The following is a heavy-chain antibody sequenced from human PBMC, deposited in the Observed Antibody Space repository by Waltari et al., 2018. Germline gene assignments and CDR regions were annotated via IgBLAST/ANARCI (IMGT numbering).Heavy chain of an antibody. D-gene: IGHD5-12*01. J-gene: IGHJ4*02. CDR3: AIAGLGSPVEWLRLFDQ. CDR2: IYAASKT. CDR1: GFTFRYNY. Sequence: EVQLVESGGGLIQPGGSLRLSCAASGFTFRYNYMSWVRQAPGKGLASVSVIYAASKTYYPDSVKGRFTISRDNSTSTLYLEMNILRAEDTAVYYCAIAGLGSPVEWLRLFDQWGQGTLVTVSS. V-gene: IGHV3-53*01.